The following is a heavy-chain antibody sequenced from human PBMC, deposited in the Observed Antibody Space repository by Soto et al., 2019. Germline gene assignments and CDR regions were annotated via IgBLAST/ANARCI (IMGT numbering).Heavy chain of an antibody. CDR3: ARDRTVTPTRPFDY. V-gene: IGHV3-21*01. D-gene: IGHD4-17*01. CDR2: ISSSSSYI. J-gene: IGHJ4*02. Sequence: GGSLRLSCAASGFIFSSYTMNWVRQAPGKGLEWVSSISSSSSYIYYADSMKGRFTISRDNAKNSLYLQMNSLRAEDTAVYYCARDRTVTPTRPFDYWGQGXLVTVYS. CDR1: GFIFSSYT.